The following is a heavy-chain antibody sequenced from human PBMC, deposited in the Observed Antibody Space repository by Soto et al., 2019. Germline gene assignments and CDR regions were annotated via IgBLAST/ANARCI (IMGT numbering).Heavy chain of an antibody. D-gene: IGHD6-19*01. CDR1: GFTFSSSA. V-gene: IGHV1-58*02. J-gene: IGHJ4*02. Sequence: QMQLVQSGPEVKKPGTSVKVSCKASGFTFSSSAMQWGRQARGQRLEWIGWIVVDSGHTNYAQKFQERVTITRDMSTTTAYMELSSLRFEATAVYYCAAKLYSSGGGHWGQGTLVTVSS. CDR2: IVVDSGHT. CDR3: AAKLYSSGGGH.